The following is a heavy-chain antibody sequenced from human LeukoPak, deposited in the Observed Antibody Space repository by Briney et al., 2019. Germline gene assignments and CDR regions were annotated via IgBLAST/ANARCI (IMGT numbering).Heavy chain of an antibody. D-gene: IGHD6-13*01. V-gene: IGHV3-7*01. Sequence: GGSLRLSCAASGFTFSSYWMTWVRQTPGKGLEWVANIKQDGSEKYFVDSVKGRFTISRGNAKNSLYLQMNSLRAEDTAVYYCAMRYSSSWLPDYWGQGTLVTVSS. CDR1: GFTFSSYW. J-gene: IGHJ4*02. CDR2: IKQDGSEK. CDR3: AMRYSSSWLPDY.